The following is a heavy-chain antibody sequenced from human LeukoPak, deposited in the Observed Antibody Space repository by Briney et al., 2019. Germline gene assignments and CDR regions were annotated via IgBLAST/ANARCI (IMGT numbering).Heavy chain of an antibody. Sequence: GASVKVSCKASGGTFSSYAISWVRQAPGQGLEWMGGIIPIFGTANYAQKFQGRVTITADESTSTAYMELSSLRSEDTAVYYCAREDSSWYYNWFDPWGQGTLVTVSS. CDR2: IIPIFGTA. V-gene: IGHV1-69*13. D-gene: IGHD6-13*01. J-gene: IGHJ5*02. CDR3: AREDSSWYYNWFDP. CDR1: GGTFSSYA.